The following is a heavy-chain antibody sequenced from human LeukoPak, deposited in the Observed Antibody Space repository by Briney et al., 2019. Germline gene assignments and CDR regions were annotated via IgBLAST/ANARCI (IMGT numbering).Heavy chain of an antibody. V-gene: IGHV1-2*02. CDR3: ARGRERFGELDNYYYYYMDV. D-gene: IGHD3-10*01. Sequence: ASVKVSCKASGYTFTGYYMHWVRQAPGQGLEWMGWINPNSGGTNYAQKFQGRVTMTRDTSISTAYMELSSLRSEDMAVYYCARGRERFGELDNYYYYYMDVWGKGTTVTVSS. CDR2: INPNSGGT. CDR1: GYTFTGYY. J-gene: IGHJ6*03.